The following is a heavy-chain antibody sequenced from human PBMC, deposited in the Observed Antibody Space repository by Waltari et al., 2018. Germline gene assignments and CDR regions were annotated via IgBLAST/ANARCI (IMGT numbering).Heavy chain of an antibody. CDR3: ARAYKRLWSTYYYYGMDV. J-gene: IGHJ6*02. Sequence: QVQLVQSGAEVKKPGSSVKVSCKASGGTFSSYTISWVRQAPGQGLEWMGRIIPILGIATYAQKFQGRVTITADKSTSTAYMELSSLRSEDTAVYYCARAYKRLWSTYYYYGMDVWGQGTTVTVSS. V-gene: IGHV1-69*02. CDR2: IIPILGIA. D-gene: IGHD2-2*01. CDR1: GGTFSSYT.